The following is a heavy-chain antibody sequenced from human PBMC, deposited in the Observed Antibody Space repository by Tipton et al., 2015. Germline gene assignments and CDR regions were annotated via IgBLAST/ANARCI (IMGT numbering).Heavy chain of an antibody. CDR1: GFAFDDTG. J-gene: IGHJ5*02. CDR3: AKGSSSGWYGWFDP. D-gene: IGHD6-19*01. CDR2: ISWNGGRT. Sequence: SLRLSCAASGFAFDDTGMSWVRQVRGKGLEWVAGISWNGGRTGYADFVQGRFTISRDNSNNTLFLQMNSLRAEDTAVYHCAKGSSSGWYGWFDPWGQGTLVTVSS. V-gene: IGHV3-20*01.